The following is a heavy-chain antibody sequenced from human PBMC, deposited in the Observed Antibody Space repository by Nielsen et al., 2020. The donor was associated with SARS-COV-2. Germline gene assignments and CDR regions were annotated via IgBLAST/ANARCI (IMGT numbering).Heavy chain of an antibody. CDR2: IYPGDSDT. V-gene: IGHV5-51*01. D-gene: IGHD3-10*01. J-gene: IGHJ4*02. CDR1: GYSFTSYW. Sequence: GESLKISCKGSGYSFTSYWIGWVRQMPGKGLEWMGIIYPGDSDTRYSPSFQGQVTISADKSISTAYLQWSSLKASDTAMYYCARPANYYGSGSTPPHFGYWGQGTLVTVSS. CDR3: ARPANYYGSGSTPPHFGY.